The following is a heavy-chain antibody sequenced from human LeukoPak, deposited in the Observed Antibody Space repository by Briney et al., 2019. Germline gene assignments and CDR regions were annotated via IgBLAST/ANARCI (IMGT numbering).Heavy chain of an antibody. CDR1: GYTFTSYD. J-gene: IGHJ6*02. CDR3: ARDPQRSSWYYYYYGMDV. Sequence: VASVKVSCKASGYTFTSYDINWVRQATGQGLEWMGWINTNTGNPTYAQGFTGRFVFSLDTSVSTAYLQISSLKAEDTAVYYCARDPQRSSWYYYYYGMDVWGQGTTVTVSS. V-gene: IGHV7-4-1*02. D-gene: IGHD6-13*01. CDR2: INTNTGNP.